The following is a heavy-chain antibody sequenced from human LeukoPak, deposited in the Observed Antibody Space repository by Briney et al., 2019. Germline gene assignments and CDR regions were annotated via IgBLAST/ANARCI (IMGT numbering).Heavy chain of an antibody. D-gene: IGHD2-8*01. Sequence: PSETLSLTCTVSGGSITSYYGSWIRQPAGKGLEWIGRIYTSGSANYNPSLKSRVTMSVDTSKKQFSLKLSSVTAADTAVYYCACEYCTNGVCYLNFWGQGTLVTVSS. CDR1: GGSITSYY. CDR2: IYTSGSA. CDR3: ACEYCTNGVCYLNF. V-gene: IGHV4-4*07. J-gene: IGHJ4*02.